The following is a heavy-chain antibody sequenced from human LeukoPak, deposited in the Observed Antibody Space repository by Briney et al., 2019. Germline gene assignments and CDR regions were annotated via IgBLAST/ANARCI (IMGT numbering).Heavy chain of an antibody. CDR2: INPSGGST. CDR1: GYTFTSYY. V-gene: IGHV1-46*01. CDR3: AREKQQLYYMDV. Sequence: ASVKVSCKASGYTFTSYYMHWVRQAPGQGLEWMGIINPSGGSTSYAQKFQGRVTMTRDMSTSTAYMELSSLRSEDTAVYYCAREKQQLYYMDVWGKGTTVTVSS. D-gene: IGHD6-13*01. J-gene: IGHJ6*03.